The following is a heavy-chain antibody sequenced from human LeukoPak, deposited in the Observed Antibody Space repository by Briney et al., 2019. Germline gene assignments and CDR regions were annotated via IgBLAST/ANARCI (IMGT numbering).Heavy chain of an antibody. CDR3: ARRELTPGAFDI. J-gene: IGHJ3*02. Sequence: SETLSLTCYVSGGSISSGTYFWSWIRQPAGKGLEWIGRVYSSGSTNYNPSLQSRVTILVDTSKNQFSLKLSSVTAADTAVYYCARRELTPGAFDIWGQGTMVTVSS. D-gene: IGHD4-23*01. CDR2: VYSSGST. V-gene: IGHV4-61*02. CDR1: GGSISSGTYF.